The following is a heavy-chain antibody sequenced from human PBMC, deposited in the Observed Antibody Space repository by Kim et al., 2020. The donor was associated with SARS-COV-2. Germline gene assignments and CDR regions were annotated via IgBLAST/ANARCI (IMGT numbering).Heavy chain of an antibody. Sequence: GGSLRLSCAASGFTFSSYSMNWVRQAPGKGLEWVSSISSSSSYIYYADSVKGRFTISRDNAKNSLYLQMNSLRAEDTAVYYCARVDPTVAGTPDYWGQGTLVTVSS. CDR2: ISSSSSYI. J-gene: IGHJ4*02. D-gene: IGHD6-19*01. CDR1: GFTFSSYS. CDR3: ARVDPTVAGTPDY. V-gene: IGHV3-21*04.